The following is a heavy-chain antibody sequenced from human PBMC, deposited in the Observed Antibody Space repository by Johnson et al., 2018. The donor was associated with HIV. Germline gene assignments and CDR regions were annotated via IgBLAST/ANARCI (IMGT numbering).Heavy chain of an antibody. CDR1: GFTFSRYA. CDR2: ISYDGSNK. V-gene: IGHV3-30-3*01. Sequence: VQLVESGGGVVQPGRSLRLSCAASGFTFSRYAMHWVRQAPGKGLEWMAVISYDGSNKDNADSVKGRFTISRDNSKNTLYLQMNSLRVEDTAVYYCARDFILTARGTFDIWGQVTMVTVSS. D-gene: IGHD3-9*01. J-gene: IGHJ3*02. CDR3: ARDFILTARGTFDI.